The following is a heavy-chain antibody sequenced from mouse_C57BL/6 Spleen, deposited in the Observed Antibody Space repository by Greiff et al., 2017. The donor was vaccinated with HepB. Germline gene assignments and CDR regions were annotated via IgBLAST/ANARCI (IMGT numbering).Heavy chain of an antibody. D-gene: IGHD2-2*01. V-gene: IGHV1-50*01. CDR3: ARLAMVTTGFDY. CDR1: GYTFTSYW. Sequence: VQLQQPGAELVKPGASVKLSCKASGYTFTSYWMQWVKQRPGQGLEWIGKIDPSDSYTNYNQKFKGKATLTVDTSSSTAYMQLSSLTSEDSAVYYCARLAMVTTGFDYWGQGTTLTVSS. J-gene: IGHJ2*01. CDR2: IDPSDSYT.